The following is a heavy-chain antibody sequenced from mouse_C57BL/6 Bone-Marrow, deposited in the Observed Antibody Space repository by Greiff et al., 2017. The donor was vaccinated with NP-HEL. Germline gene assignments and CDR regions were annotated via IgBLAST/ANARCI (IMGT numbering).Heavy chain of an antibody. D-gene: IGHD4-1*01. V-gene: IGHV5-6*02. J-gene: IGHJ1*03. CDR1: GFTFSSYG. CDR2: ISSGGSYT. Sequence: DVKLVESGGDLVKPGGSLKLSCAASGFTFSSYGMSWVRQTPDKRLEWVATISSGGSYTYYPDSVKGRFTISRDNAKNTLYLQMSSLKSEDTAMYYCAGTGYFDVWGTGTTVTVSS. CDR3: AGTGYFDV.